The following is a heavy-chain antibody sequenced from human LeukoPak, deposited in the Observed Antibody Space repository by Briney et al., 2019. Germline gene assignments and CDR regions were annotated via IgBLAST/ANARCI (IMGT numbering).Heavy chain of an antibody. CDR1: GFTFASYT. CDR2: ISTSGSPT. CDR3: AKDTVPGDHLWYFDL. Sequence: GGSLRLSCAASGFTFASYTMAWVRQAPGKGLEWVCGISTSGSPTFYADSVKGRFTISRDNSKHTMYLQMNSLRAGDTALYSCAKDTVPGDHLWYFDLWGRGTLVTVSS. D-gene: IGHD4-17*01. V-gene: IGHV3-23*01. J-gene: IGHJ2*01.